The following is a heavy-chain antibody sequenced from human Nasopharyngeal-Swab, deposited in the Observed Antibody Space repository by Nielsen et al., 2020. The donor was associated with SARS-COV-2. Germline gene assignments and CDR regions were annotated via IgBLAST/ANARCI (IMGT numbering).Heavy chain of an antibody. V-gene: IGHV4-59*01. D-gene: IGHD3-10*01. J-gene: IGHJ5*02. CDR1: GGSISSYY. CDR2: LNESGST. CDR3: ARDPNGGFDP. Sequence: SETLSLTCTVSGGSISSYYWSWIRKPPGKGLAWIGYLNESGSTTYNPSLKRRVTISVDTSKTQFSLKLSSVTAADTAVYYCARDPNGGFDPWGQGTLVTVSS.